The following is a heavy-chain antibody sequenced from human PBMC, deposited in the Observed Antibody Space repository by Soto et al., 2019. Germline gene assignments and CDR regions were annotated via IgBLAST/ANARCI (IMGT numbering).Heavy chain of an antibody. J-gene: IGHJ6*04. CDR3: ARFMVGGFITTDYYYYSGRDV. D-gene: IGHD3-10*01. CDR2: IYYSGST. CDR1: GGSISSYY. V-gene: IGHV4-59*01. Sequence: PSETLSLTCTASGGSISSYYWSWIRQPPGKGLEWIGYIYYSGSTNYNPSLKSRVTISVDTSKNQFSLKLSSVTAADTAGYYCARFMVGGFITTDYYYYSGRDVGGKGTTVTV.